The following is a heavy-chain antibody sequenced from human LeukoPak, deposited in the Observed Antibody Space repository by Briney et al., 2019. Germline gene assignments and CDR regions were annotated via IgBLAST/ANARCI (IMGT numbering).Heavy chain of an antibody. CDR2: ISSSSSTI. D-gene: IGHD2/OR15-2a*01. V-gene: IGHV3-48*01. CDR1: GFTFSSYS. CDR3: ARGRNNIR. J-gene: IGHJ4*02. Sequence: GGSLRLSCAASGFTFSSYSMNWVRQAPGKGLEWVSYISSSSSTIYYADSVKGRFTISRDNAKNSLYLQMNSLRAEDTAVYYCARGRNNIRWGQGTLVTVSS.